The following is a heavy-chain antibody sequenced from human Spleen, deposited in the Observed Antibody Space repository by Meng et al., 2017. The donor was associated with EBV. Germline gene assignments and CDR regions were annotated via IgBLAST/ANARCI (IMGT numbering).Heavy chain of an antibody. Sequence: QVQLQESGPGLAKPSGTLPLTCGVSGGSISSSTWWSWVRQPPGKGLEWIGEIHHSGSTNFNPSLKSRVTISVDKSKNQFSLKLSSVTAADTAVYYCATTYGDDSHYFDYWGQGTLVTVSS. J-gene: IGHJ4*02. D-gene: IGHD4-17*01. CDR2: IHHSGST. CDR1: GGSISSSTW. CDR3: ATTYGDDSHYFDY. V-gene: IGHV4-4*02.